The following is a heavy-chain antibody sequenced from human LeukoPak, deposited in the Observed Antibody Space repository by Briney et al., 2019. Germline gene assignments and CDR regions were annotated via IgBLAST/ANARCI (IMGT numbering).Heavy chain of an antibody. CDR2: ISYDGSNK. D-gene: IGHD5-18*01. V-gene: IGHV3-30*18. Sequence: GGSLRLSCAASGFTFSSYGMHWVRQAPGKGLEWVAVISYDGSNKYYADSVKGRFTISRDNSKNTLYLQMNSLRAEDTAVYYCAKVGDTARYYYYGMGVWGQGTTVTVSS. CDR1: GFTFSSYG. CDR3: AKVGDTARYYYYGMGV. J-gene: IGHJ6*02.